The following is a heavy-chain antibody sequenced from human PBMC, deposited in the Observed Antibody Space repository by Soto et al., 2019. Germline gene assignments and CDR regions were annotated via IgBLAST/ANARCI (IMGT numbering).Heavy chain of an antibody. Sequence: GGSLRLSCAASGFTVSSNYMSWVRQAPGKGLEWVSVIYSGGSTYYEDSVKGRFTISRDNSKNTLDLKMNNLRAEDTAVYYCARDQAVAMATDYYYYYYGMDVWGQGTTVTVSS. V-gene: IGHV3-53*01. CDR3: ARDQAVAMATDYYYYYYGMDV. CDR1: GFTVSSNY. J-gene: IGHJ6*02. D-gene: IGHD5-18*01. CDR2: IYSGGST.